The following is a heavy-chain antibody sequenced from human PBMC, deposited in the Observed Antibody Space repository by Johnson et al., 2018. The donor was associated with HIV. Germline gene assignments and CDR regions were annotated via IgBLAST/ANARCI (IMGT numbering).Heavy chain of an antibody. CDR2: IKQDGSNK. CDR1: GFTLSSYW. V-gene: IGHV3-7*02. J-gene: IGHJ3*02. D-gene: IGHD4-23*01. Sequence: EKLVESGGGLVQPGGSLRLSCAASGFTLSSYWMSWVRQAPGKGLEWVANIKQDGSNKYYADSVKGRFTISRDNSKNTLYLQMNSLRAEDTAVYYCAKVGATVITPRGEAFDIWGQGTMVTVSS. CDR3: AKVGATVITPRGEAFDI.